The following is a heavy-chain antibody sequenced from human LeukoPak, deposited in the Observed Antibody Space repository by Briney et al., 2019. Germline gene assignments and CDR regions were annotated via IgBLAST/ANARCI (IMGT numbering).Heavy chain of an antibody. V-gene: IGHV3-33*01. CDR3: SGYYY. CDR2: IWYDETNI. CDR1: GFTFSRYG. J-gene: IGHJ4*02. D-gene: IGHD3-22*01. Sequence: PGRSLRLSCAASGFTFSRYGMHWVRQAPGKGLEWVAVIWYDETNIYHADSVKGRFTISRDNSKNTLYLKMSSLTVEDTAVYYCSGYYYWGRGTLVSVSS.